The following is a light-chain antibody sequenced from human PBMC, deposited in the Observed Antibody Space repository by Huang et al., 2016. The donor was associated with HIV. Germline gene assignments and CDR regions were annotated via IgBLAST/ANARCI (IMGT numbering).Light chain of an antibody. Sequence: ERVMTQSPVTLSVSPGERATFSCRASQSISSKLAWYQQKPGQAPRLLIYGAPNRATGIPSRFSGSGSGTEFTLTISSLQSEDFAVYYCQQYNNWPFTFGPGTRVDIK. CDR3: QQYNNWPFT. CDR1: QSISSK. V-gene: IGKV3-15*01. CDR2: GAP. J-gene: IGKJ3*01.